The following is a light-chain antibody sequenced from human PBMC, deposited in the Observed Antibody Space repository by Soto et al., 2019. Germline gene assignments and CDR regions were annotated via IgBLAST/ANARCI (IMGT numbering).Light chain of an antibody. CDR3: SSYTSTSAQV. V-gene: IGLV2-14*01. Sequence: QSALTQPASVSGSPGQSITISCTGTSSDVGGYNYVSWYQQHPGKAPKLMIYEVTYRPSGVSNRFSGSKSGNTASLTVSGLQAQDEADYYCSSYTSTSAQVFGGGTKVTVL. CDR2: EVT. CDR1: SSDVGGYNY. J-gene: IGLJ3*02.